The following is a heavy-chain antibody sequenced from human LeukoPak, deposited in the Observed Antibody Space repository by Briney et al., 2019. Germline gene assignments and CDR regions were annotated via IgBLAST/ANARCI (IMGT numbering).Heavy chain of an antibody. J-gene: IGHJ4*02. CDR3: AKDHQFRGYYGSGSENGVDY. V-gene: IGHV3-30*02. CDR2: IRYDGSNK. D-gene: IGHD3-10*01. CDR1: GFTFSSYG. Sequence: GGSLRLSCAASGFTFSSYGMHWVRQAPGKGLEWVALIRYDGSNKYYADSVKGRFTISRDNSKNTLYLQMNSLRAEDTAVYYCAKDHQFRGYYGSGSENGVDYWGQGTLVTVSS.